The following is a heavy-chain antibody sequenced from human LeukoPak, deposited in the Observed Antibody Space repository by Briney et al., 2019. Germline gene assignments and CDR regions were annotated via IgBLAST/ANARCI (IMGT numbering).Heavy chain of an antibody. CDR3: VRVAGRSAFDI. Sequence: ASVKVSCKASGYTFSSYDINWVRQATGQGLEWMGWMNPISGNTGYAQNFQGRVTMTRNTSISTAYMELSSLRSEDTAVYYCVRVAGRSAFDIWGQGTMVTVSS. V-gene: IGHV1-8*01. J-gene: IGHJ3*02. CDR1: GYTFSSYD. D-gene: IGHD6-19*01. CDR2: MNPISGNT.